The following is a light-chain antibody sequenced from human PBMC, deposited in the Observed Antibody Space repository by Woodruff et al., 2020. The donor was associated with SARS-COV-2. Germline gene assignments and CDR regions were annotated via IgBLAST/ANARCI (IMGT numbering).Light chain of an antibody. CDR3: SSYTSSSTLV. J-gene: IGLJ3*02. V-gene: IGLV2-14*02. CDR2: EGS. Sequence: GTSSDVGSYNLVSWYQQHPGKAPKLMIYEGSKRPSGVSNRVSGSKSGNTASLTISGLQAEDEADYYCSSYTSSSTLVFG. CDR1: SSDVGSYNL.